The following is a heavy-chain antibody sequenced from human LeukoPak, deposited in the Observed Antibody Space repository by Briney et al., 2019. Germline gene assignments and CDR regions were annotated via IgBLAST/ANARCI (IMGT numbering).Heavy chain of an antibody. CDR3: ARYLNSGPEDF. J-gene: IGHJ4*02. V-gene: IGHV3-7*01. CDR1: GFTFSNHW. Sequence: PGGSLRLSCAATGFTFSNHWMSWFRQAPGKGLEWVANIKYDGRETRYVDSVKGRFTISRDNAKNSLFLQMNSLGAEDTGVYYCARYLNSGPEDFWGQGTLVTVSS. D-gene: IGHD1-26*01. CDR2: IKYDGRET.